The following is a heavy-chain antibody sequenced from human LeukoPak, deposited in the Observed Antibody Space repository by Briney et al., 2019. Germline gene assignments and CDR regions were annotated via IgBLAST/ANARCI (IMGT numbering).Heavy chain of an antibody. V-gene: IGHV4-59*01. Sequence: SETLSLTCTVSGGSISSYYWIWMRQPPGKGLEGIGYIYYSGSTNYNPSLKSRVTISVDTSKNQFSLKLSSVTAADTAVYYCARDRLWARYGMDVWGKGTTVTVSS. CDR1: GGSISSYY. CDR3: ARDRLWARYGMDV. J-gene: IGHJ6*04. D-gene: IGHD6-6*01. CDR2: IYYSGST.